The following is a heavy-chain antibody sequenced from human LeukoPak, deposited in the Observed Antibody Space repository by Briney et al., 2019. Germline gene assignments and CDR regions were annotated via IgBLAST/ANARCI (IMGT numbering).Heavy chain of an antibody. D-gene: IGHD4-11*01. Sequence: PSETLSLTCTVSGSSISSYYWSWIRQPPGKGLEWIGYIYYSGSTNYNPSLKSRVTISVDTSKNQFSLKLSSVTAADTAVYYCARGGVVTTDPYYYYYYMDVWGKGTTVTVSS. V-gene: IGHV4-59*12. CDR3: ARGGVVTTDPYYYYYYMDV. J-gene: IGHJ6*03. CDR1: GSSISSYY. CDR2: IYYSGST.